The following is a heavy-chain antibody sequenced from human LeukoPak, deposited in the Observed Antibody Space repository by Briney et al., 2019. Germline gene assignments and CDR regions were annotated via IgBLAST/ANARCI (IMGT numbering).Heavy chain of an antibody. D-gene: IGHD3-10*02. CDR3: VRAGAMIGEGHYYDGTDV. Sequence: ASVKVSCKASGYTFTTYGISWVRQAPGQGLEWMGWISTYNHNTVYAQKVQGRVTMTTDTSTSTAYMELRSLTSDDMAVYYCVRAGAMIGEGHYYDGTDVWGQGTTVTVSS. J-gene: IGHJ6*02. V-gene: IGHV1-18*03. CDR1: GYTFTTYG. CDR2: ISTYNHNT.